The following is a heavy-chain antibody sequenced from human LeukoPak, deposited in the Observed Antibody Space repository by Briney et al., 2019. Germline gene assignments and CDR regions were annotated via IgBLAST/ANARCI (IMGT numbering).Heavy chain of an antibody. CDR2: ISSSSSII. CDR3: ARRGASSHFDY. Sequence: PGGSLRLSCAASGFTFSSYSMNWVRQAPGKGLEWVSYISSSSSIIYYADSVKGRFTISRDNAKNSLYLQMNSLRAEDTAVHYCARRGASSHFDYWGQGTLVTVSS. J-gene: IGHJ4*02. V-gene: IGHV3-48*01. CDR1: GFTFSSYS. D-gene: IGHD1-26*01.